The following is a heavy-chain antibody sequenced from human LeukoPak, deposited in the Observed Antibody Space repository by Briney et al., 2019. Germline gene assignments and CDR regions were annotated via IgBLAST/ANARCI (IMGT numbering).Heavy chain of an antibody. CDR1: GFIFRSYA. D-gene: IGHD3-3*01. J-gene: IGHJ4*02. Sequence: GGSLRLSCVGSGFIFRSYAVTWVRQAPGKGLDWVSSITANGDTTYYADSVKGRFTISRDNSKNTLYLQMSSLRAEDTAVYYCATFGVIVRNNYLDYWGQGALVAVSS. V-gene: IGHV3-23*01. CDR2: ITANGDTT. CDR3: ATFGVIVRNNYLDY.